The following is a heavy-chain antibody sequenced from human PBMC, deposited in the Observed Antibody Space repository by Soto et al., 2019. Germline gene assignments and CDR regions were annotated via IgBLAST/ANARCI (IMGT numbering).Heavy chain of an antibody. J-gene: IGHJ4*02. V-gene: IGHV3-30-3*02. CDR3: AKNDITVAGQDY. D-gene: IGHD6-19*01. CDR2: ISYDGSNK. CDR1: GFTFSTYA. Sequence: PGGSLRLSCAASGFTFSTYAIHWVRQAPGKGLEWVAVISYDGSNKYYADSVKGRFTISRDNSKNTLYLQMNSLRVEDPAVYYCAKNDITVAGQDYWGPGTLVT.